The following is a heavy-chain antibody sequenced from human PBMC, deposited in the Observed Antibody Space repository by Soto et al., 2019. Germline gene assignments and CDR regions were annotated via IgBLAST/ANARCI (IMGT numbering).Heavy chain of an antibody. D-gene: IGHD3-10*01. CDR1: GGSISSSSYY. Sequence: QLQLQESGPGLVKPSETLSLICTVSGGSISSSSYYWGWIRQPPGKGLEWIGSIRYSGSTYYNPSLKSRVTISVDTSKNQVSLKVSSVTAADTAVYYCARQYMTMVRADVWGKGTTVTVSS. J-gene: IGHJ6*04. CDR3: ARQYMTMVRADV. V-gene: IGHV4-39*01. CDR2: IRYSGST.